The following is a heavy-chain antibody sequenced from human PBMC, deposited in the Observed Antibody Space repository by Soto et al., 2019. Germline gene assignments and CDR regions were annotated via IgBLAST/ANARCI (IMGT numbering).Heavy chain of an antibody. J-gene: IGHJ5*02. CDR2: IYYSGST. CDR3: ARGGYSSSWYVRWFDP. CDR1: GGSISSSSYY. D-gene: IGHD6-13*01. Sequence: SETLSLTCTVSGGSISSSSYYWGWIRQPPGKGLEWIGSIYYSGSTYYNPSLKSRVTISVDTSKNQFSLKLSSVTAADTAVYYCARGGYSSSWYVRWFDPWGQGTLVTVSS. V-gene: IGHV4-39*07.